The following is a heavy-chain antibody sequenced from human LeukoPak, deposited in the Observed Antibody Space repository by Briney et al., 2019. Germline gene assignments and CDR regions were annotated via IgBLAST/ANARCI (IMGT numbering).Heavy chain of an antibody. CDR3: ARGIYYDSSGYYDY. J-gene: IGHJ4*02. D-gene: IGHD3-22*01. CDR1: GFTFSSYE. V-gene: IGHV3-48*01. Sequence: GGSLRLSCAASGFTFSSYEMNWVRQAPGRGLEWVSYISSSSSTIYYADSVKGRFTISRDNAKNSLYLQMNSLRAEDTAVYYCARGIYYDSSGYYDYWGQGTLVTVSS. CDR2: ISSSSSTI.